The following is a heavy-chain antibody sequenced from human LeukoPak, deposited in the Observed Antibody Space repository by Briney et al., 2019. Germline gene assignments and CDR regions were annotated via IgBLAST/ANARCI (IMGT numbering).Heavy chain of an antibody. J-gene: IGHJ4*02. V-gene: IGHV3-30-3*01. Sequence: PGRSLRLSCAASGFTFSSYAMHWVRQAPGKGLEWVAVISYDGSNKYYADSVKGRLTISRDNSKNTLYLQMNSLRAEDTAVYYCARGGQSGSSGSYSFDYWGQGTLVTVSS. D-gene: IGHD3-10*01. CDR3: ARGGQSGSSGSYSFDY. CDR2: ISYDGSNK. CDR1: GFTFSSYA.